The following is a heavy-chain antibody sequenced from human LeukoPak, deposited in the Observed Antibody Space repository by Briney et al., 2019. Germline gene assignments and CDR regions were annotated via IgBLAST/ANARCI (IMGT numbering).Heavy chain of an antibody. J-gene: IGHJ4*02. Sequence: GGSLRLSCAVSGFTFSSNAMHWVRQAPGKGLEWVAVITYDGSNKYYADSVKGRFTISRDNSKNTLYLQMNSLRVEDTAVYYCARDYYDGSGYWAYWGQGTLVTVSS. D-gene: IGHD3-22*01. V-gene: IGHV3-30*14. CDR2: ITYDGSNK. CDR1: GFTFSSNA. CDR3: ARDYYDGSGYWAY.